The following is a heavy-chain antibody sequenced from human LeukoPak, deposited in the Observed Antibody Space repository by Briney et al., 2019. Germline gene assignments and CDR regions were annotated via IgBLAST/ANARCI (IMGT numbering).Heavy chain of an antibody. CDR1: GFTFSSYG. V-gene: IGHV3-30*02. J-gene: IGHJ4*02. CDR2: IRYDGSNK. CDR3: AKEGGVGALLDY. D-gene: IGHD1-26*01. Sequence: GGSLRLSCAASGFTFSSYGMHWVRQAPGKGLEWVAFIRYDGSNKYYADSVKGRFTISRDNSKNTLCLQMNSLRAEDTAVYYCAKEGGVGALLDYWGQGTLVTVSS.